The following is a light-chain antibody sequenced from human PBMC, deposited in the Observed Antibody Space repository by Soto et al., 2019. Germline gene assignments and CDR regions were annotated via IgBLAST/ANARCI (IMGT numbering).Light chain of an antibody. CDR1: QSVSSSY. Sequence: EIVLTQSPGTLSLSPGERVTLSCRASQSVSSSYLAWYQQKPGQAPRLLIYGASSRATGIPDRFSGSGSGTDFSLTISRLEAEDFAVYYCQQYGSSPGTFGQGTKVEIK. CDR2: GAS. CDR3: QQYGSSPGT. V-gene: IGKV3-20*01. J-gene: IGKJ1*01.